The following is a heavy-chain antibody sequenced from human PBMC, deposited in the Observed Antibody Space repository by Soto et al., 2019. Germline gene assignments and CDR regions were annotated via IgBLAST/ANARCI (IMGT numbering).Heavy chain of an antibody. CDR3: AREAWLSWFDP. V-gene: IGHV4-34*01. Sequence: QVQLQQWGAGLLKPSETLSLTCAVYGGSFSGYYWSWIRQPPGKGLEWIGEINHSGSTNYNPSLKSRVTISVDTSKNQFSLKLSSVTAADTAVYYGAREAWLSWFDPWGQGTLVTVSS. CDR2: INHSGST. D-gene: IGHD3-10*01. CDR1: GGSFSGYY. J-gene: IGHJ5*02.